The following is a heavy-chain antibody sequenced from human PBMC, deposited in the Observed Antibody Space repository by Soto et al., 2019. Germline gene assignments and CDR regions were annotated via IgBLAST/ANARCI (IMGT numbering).Heavy chain of an antibody. CDR3: LAGETNYFDF. CDR2: INSDGGTT. V-gene: IGHV3-74*01. Sequence: EVQLVESGGGLVQPGGSLRLSCAGSGLTLSRYWMHWVRQGPGKGLVWVSRINSDGGTTTYADSVKGRFTISRDNAKNTVDLQVNSLRAEDTAVYYCLAGETNYFDFWGQGTLVTVSS. CDR1: GLTLSRYW. D-gene: IGHD3-10*01. J-gene: IGHJ4*02.